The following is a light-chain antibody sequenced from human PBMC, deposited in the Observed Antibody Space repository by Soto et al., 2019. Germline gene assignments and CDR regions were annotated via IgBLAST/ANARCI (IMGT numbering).Light chain of an antibody. CDR1: SSNIGDNA. J-gene: IGLJ2*01. CDR2: YDD. V-gene: IGLV1-36*01. CDR3: AARDDRLNGRV. Sequence: QSVLIQPPSVSGAPGQTVTISCSGSSSNIGDNAVTWYQQVPGKAPRLLIYYDDLLPSGVSDRFSGSKSGTSASLAIRGLQPEDEADYYCAARDDRLNGRVFGGGTKLTVL.